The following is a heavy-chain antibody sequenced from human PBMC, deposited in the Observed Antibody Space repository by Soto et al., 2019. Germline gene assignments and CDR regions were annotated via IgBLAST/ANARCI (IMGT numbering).Heavy chain of an antibody. J-gene: IGHJ5*02. V-gene: IGHV1-69*06. CDR1: GGTFSSYS. CDR2: IIPIFGTA. D-gene: IGHD6-19*01. CDR3: ARSASIAVAGTGYWFDP. Sequence: ASVKVSCTASGGTFSSYSISWVRQAPVQVLEWMGGIIPIFGTANYAQKFQGRVTITADKSTSTAYMELSSLRSEDTAVYYCARSASIAVAGTGYWFDPWGQGTLVTVSS.